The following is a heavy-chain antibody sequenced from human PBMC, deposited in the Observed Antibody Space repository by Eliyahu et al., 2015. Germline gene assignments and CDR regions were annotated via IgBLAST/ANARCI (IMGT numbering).Heavy chain of an antibody. CDR1: GYTFXVYA. Sequence: VQIVQPGAEVRKPGASVMVSCKASGYTFXVYAIHWVRQAPGQRPEWMGWINTGNGDTKYSPKFQGRVIFTGDTSATTVYMDLSGLTSEDTAVYYCARDRGIGMTWGGVFEHWGQGTPVTVSS. J-gene: IGHJ4*02. CDR3: ARDRGIGMTWGGVFEH. CDR2: INTGNGDT. D-gene: IGHD2-21*01. V-gene: IGHV1-3*04.